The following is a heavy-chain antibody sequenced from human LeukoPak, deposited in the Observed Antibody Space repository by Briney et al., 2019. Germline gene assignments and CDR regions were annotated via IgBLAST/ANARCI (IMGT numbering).Heavy chain of an antibody. Sequence: GGSLRLSCTGSGFVFSTYAMNWVRQAPGKGLEWVAYISSRPSTVYYANSVKGRFTISRDNAKNSLYLQMNGLRVEDTAVYYCAKVAKYYYGSETYYFFEHWGQGTPVTASS. CDR3: AKVAKYYYGSETYYFFEH. D-gene: IGHD3-10*01. CDR2: ISSRPSTV. CDR1: GFVFSTYA. V-gene: IGHV3-48*04. J-gene: IGHJ4*02.